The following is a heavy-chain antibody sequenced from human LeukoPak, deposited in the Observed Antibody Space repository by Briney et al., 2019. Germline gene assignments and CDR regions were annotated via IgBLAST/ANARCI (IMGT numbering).Heavy chain of an antibody. CDR2: ISGSGGSA. D-gene: IGHD2-8*01. V-gene: IGHV3-23*01. J-gene: IGHJ4*02. CDR1: GFTFSSYA. CDR3: AKELRVAGRTKGFDY. Sequence: PGGSLRLSCAASGFTFSSYAMSWVRQAPGKGLEWVSAISGSGGSAYYADSVKGRFTISRDNSKNTLYLQMNSLRAEDTAVYCCAKELRVAGRTKGFDYWGQGTLVTVSS.